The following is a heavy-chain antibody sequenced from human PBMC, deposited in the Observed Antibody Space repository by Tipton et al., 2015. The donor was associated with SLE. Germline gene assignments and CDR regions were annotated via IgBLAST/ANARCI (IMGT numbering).Heavy chain of an antibody. CDR2: IYYIGST. D-gene: IGHD6-19*01. Sequence: TLSLTCAVFGGSLSGYHWSWIRQPPGKRPEWIGYIYYIGSTNYNPSLESRVFMSIDTSKNQFSLRLRSVTAADTAVYYCARHPQGDSSGWQYYFDFWGQGTLVTVSS. CDR3: ARHPQGDSSGWQYYFDF. V-gene: IGHV4-59*08. J-gene: IGHJ4*02. CDR1: GGSLSGYH.